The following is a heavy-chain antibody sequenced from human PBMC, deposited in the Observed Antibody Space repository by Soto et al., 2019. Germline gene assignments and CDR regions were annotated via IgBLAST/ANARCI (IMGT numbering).Heavy chain of an antibody. D-gene: IGHD3-10*01. CDR3: ARFYASGSYPYDY. Sequence: ASVKVSCKASGYTFTTYGISWVRQAPGQGPEWMGWISAYNGNTNYAQNLQGRVTMTTDTSTSTAYMELRSLRSDDTAVYYCARFYASGSYPYDYWGQGTLVTVSS. CDR1: GYTFTTYG. V-gene: IGHV1-18*01. CDR2: ISAYNGNT. J-gene: IGHJ4*02.